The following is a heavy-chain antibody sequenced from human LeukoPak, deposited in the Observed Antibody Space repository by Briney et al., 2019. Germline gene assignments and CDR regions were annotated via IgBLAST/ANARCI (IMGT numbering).Heavy chain of an antibody. D-gene: IGHD3-16*01. CDR2: IHYSGST. Sequence: SETLSLTCTVSGDSISRYYWSWIRQPPGKELECIGYIHYSGSTNYNPSLKSRVTISIDTSKNQFSLKLNSVTAADTAVYYCARRGLNRQNFDYWGQGTLVTVSS. J-gene: IGHJ4*02. CDR3: ARRGLNRQNFDY. CDR1: GDSISRYY. V-gene: IGHV4-59*08.